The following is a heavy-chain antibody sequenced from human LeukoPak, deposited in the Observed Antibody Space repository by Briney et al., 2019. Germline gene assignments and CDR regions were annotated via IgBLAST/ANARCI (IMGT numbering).Heavy chain of an antibody. J-gene: IGHJ4*02. CDR1: GGSISSYY. V-gene: IGHV4-59*01. CDR3: ARMVGEYYFDY. D-gene: IGHD3-16*01. CDR2: IYYSGST. Sequence: SETLSLTCTVSGGSISSYYWSWIRQPPGKGLEWIGYIYYSGSTNYNPSLKSRVTISVDTSKNQFSLKLSSVTAADTAVYYCARMVGEYYFDYWGQGTLVTVSS.